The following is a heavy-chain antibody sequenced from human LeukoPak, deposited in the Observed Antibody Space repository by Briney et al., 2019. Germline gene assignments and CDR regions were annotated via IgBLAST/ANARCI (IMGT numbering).Heavy chain of an antibody. D-gene: IGHD3-22*01. Sequence: PGGSLRLSCAASGFTFSSYGMHWVRQAPGKGLEWVAVISYDGSSKYYADSVKGRFTISRDNSKNTLYLQMNSLRAEDTAVYYCAKDQEDTMIVVGKNSFDYWGQGTLVTVSS. CDR3: AKDQEDTMIVVGKNSFDY. CDR2: ISYDGSSK. J-gene: IGHJ4*02. V-gene: IGHV3-30*18. CDR1: GFTFSSYG.